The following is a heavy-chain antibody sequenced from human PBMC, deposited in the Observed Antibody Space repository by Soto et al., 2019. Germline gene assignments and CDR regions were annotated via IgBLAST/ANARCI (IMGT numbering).Heavy chain of an antibody. J-gene: IGHJ3*02. D-gene: IGHD1-1*01. CDR3: ARGNNNDDAFDI. V-gene: IGHV4-39*01. Sequence: SSETLSLTCTVSGVSITSSSYYWGWIRQPPGKGLECIGTIYSGGSTFYNPSLESRVTVSVDTSKNQFSLRLTSLTAADTALYYCARGNNNDDAFDIWGHGTMVTVSS. CDR1: GVSITSSSYY. CDR2: IYSGGST.